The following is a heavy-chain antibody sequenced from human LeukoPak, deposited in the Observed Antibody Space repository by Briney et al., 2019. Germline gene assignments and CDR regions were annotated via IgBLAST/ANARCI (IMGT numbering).Heavy chain of an antibody. V-gene: IGHV5-51*01. Sequence: GESLKISCKGPGYTFTTYWIGWVRQMPGKGLEWMGIIYPGDSDARYGPSFQGQVTISVDNSISTAYLQWSSLKASDTAMYYCARQITFGGVEFDPWGQGTLVTVSS. CDR1: GYTFTTYW. D-gene: IGHD3-16*01. CDR2: IYPGDSDA. CDR3: ARQITFGGVEFDP. J-gene: IGHJ5*02.